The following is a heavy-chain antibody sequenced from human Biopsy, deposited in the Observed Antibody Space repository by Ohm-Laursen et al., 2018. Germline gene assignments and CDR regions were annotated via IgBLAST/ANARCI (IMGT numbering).Heavy chain of an antibody. J-gene: IGHJ5*02. CDR1: GYTFTSYY. CDR2: IIPIPNVA. Sequence: PVKVSCKASGYTFTSYYMHWVRQAPGQGLEWMGGIIPIPNVATYAQKFQGRITITADESTSTAYMELSSLTSDDTAVYFCARGEGSSWFDPWGHGTLVTVSS. D-gene: IGHD1-26*01. CDR3: ARGEGSSWFDP. V-gene: IGHV1-69*10.